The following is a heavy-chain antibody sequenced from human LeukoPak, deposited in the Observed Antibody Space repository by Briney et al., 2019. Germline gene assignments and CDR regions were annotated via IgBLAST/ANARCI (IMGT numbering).Heavy chain of an antibody. CDR3: AQLGEGY. Sequence: GGSLRLSCAASGFTFSSYAMSWVRQAPGKGLEWVSVISGSGGNPYYADSVKGRFTISRDNAKNSLYLQMNSLRVEDTAVYYCAQLGEGYWGQGTLVTVS. V-gene: IGHV3-23*01. CDR2: ISGSGGNP. J-gene: IGHJ4*02. D-gene: IGHD7-27*01. CDR1: GFTFSSYA.